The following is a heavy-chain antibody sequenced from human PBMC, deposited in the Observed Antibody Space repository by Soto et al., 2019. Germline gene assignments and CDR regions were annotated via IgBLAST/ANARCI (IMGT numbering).Heavy chain of an antibody. J-gene: IGHJ3*02. CDR1: GFTFSSHA. V-gene: IGHV3-23*04. D-gene: IGHD6-13*01. Sequence: EVQLVEAGGGLVQPGGSLRVSCAASGFTFSSHAMSWVRQAPGKGLEWVSSISGSGVTTDYADSVKGRFTISRDNSQKMLYLQMNSLRAGDTAVYYCAKEEREQQVVYDAFDMWGQGTMFTVSS. CDR2: ISGSGVTT. CDR3: AKEEREQQVVYDAFDM.